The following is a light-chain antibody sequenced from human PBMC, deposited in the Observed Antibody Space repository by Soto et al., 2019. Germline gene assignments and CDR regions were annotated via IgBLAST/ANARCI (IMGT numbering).Light chain of an antibody. V-gene: IGKV3-15*01. Sequence: EIVMTQSPGTLSVSPGERATLSCRASQSVSNNLAWYQQKPGQAPRLLMYGASTRATGIPARFSGSGSGTEFTLTISSLQYEDFAVYYCQQYYNWPPLTFGGGTKVEIK. CDR2: GAS. J-gene: IGKJ4*01. CDR1: QSVSNN. CDR3: QQYYNWPPLT.